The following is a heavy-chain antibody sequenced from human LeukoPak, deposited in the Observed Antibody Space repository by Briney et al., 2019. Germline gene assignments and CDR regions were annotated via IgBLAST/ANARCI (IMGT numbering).Heavy chain of an antibody. CDR2: IYDSGST. CDR3: ARVRNEYSYYGMDV. CDR1: GGSVSSGSYY. D-gene: IGHD1-14*01. Sequence: SETLSLTCTVSGGSVSSGSYYWSWIRQPPGKGLEWIGYIYDSGSTNYNPSLKSRVTISVDTSKNQFSLNLSSVTAADTAVYYCARVRNEYSYYGMDVWGQGTTVTVSS. V-gene: IGHV4-61*01. J-gene: IGHJ6*02.